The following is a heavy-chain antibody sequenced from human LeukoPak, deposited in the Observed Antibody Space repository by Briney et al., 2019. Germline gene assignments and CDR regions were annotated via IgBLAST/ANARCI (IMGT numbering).Heavy chain of an antibody. J-gene: IGHJ6*02. Sequence: SETLSLTCSVSGGSISNYYWSWIRQPPGKGLEWIGYIYSSGSSRYNPSLKSRVTISIDTSKNQFSLKLTSVTAADTGVYFCARGWGGYYYYGMDVWGQGTTVTVSS. V-gene: IGHV4-59*01. D-gene: IGHD1-26*01. CDR2: IYSSGSS. CDR1: GGSISNYY. CDR3: ARGWGGYYYYGMDV.